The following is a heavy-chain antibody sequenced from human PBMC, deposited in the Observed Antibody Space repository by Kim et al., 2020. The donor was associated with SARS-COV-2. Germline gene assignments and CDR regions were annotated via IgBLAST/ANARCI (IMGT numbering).Heavy chain of an antibody. D-gene: IGHD3-3*01. Sequence: AQKVRGRTTMTKDTSTDAAYLELSSLRSDDTAVYYCATTTIVGVANWFDPWGQGTLVTVSS. J-gene: IGHJ5*02. CDR3: ATTTIVGVANWFDP. V-gene: IGHV1-24*01.